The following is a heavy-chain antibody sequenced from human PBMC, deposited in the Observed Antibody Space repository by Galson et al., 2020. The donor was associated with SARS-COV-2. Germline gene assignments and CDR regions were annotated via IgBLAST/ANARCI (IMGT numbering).Heavy chain of an antibody. CDR3: ARVNYFGSGTFYRSQGFDY. J-gene: IGHJ4*02. V-gene: IGHV4-34*01. D-gene: IGHD3-10*01. CDR1: GGSFNGYD. CDR2: INHFGTT. Sequence: SETLSLTCAVYGGSFNGYDWSWIRQSPGKGLEWIGEINHFGTTKYSPSLKGRVTVSIDTSKNQFSLKLTSLTATDTALYYCARVNYFGSGTFYRSQGFDYWGQGNLVIVSS.